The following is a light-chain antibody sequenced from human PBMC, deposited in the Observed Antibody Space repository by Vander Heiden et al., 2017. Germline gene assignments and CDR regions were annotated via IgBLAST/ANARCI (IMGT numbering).Light chain of an antibody. CDR2: GDS. V-gene: IGLV2-14*03. J-gene: IGLJ1*01. CDR3: TSHTTSRTYV. CDR1: NSDVGPYNQ. Sequence: SALTQPASVSGSPGQSCTISCTGTNSDVGPYNQVSWYQQQPGQAPILLIYGDSSRPSGVPNRFFGSKSGNTASLTISGLQAEDEADYYCTSHTTSRTYVFGTGTKVTVL.